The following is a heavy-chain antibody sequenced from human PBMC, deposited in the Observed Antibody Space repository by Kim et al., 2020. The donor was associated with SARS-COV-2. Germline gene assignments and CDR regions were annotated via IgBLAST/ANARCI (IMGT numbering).Heavy chain of an antibody. CDR3: ARDEGDVITGDKYYGMDV. CDR2: IWYDGSNK. D-gene: IGHD7-27*01. CDR1: GFTFSSYG. V-gene: IGHV3-33*01. J-gene: IGHJ6*02. Sequence: GGSLRLSCAASGFTFSSYGMHWVRQAPGKGLEWVAVIWYDGSNKYYADSVKGRFTISRDNSKNTLYLQMNSLRAEDTAVYYCARDEGDVITGDKYYGMDVWGQGTTVTVSS.